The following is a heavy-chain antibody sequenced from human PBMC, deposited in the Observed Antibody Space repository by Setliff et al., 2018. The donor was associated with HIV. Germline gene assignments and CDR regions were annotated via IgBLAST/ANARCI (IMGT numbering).Heavy chain of an antibody. CDR1: GYNFATYY. CDR3: ATRLLGYSGYGY. D-gene: IGHD5-12*01. J-gene: IGHJ4*02. CDR2: VNPGDSST. V-gene: IGHV5-51*01. Sequence: PGESLKISCRTSGYNFATYYIAWVRQMPGKGPEWTGSVNPGDSSTKYNPSLQGQVTMSADKLINTAYLQWSSLKASDTAMYYCATRLLGYSGYGYWGQGTLVTVSS.